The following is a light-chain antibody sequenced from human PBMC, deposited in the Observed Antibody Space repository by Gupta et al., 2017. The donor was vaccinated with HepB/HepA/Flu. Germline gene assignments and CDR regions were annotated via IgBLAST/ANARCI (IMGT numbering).Light chain of an antibody. J-gene: IGKJ2*01. CDR3: QQYGNSYT. CDR1: QSVSGSF. Sequence: IVLTQSPGTLSLSPGERATLSCRASQSVSGSFLAWYQQKPGQAPRLLIYGASSRATGIPDRFSGSGSGTDFTLSISRLEPEDFAVYYCQQYGNSYTFGQGTKLEIK. V-gene: IGKV3-20*01. CDR2: GAS.